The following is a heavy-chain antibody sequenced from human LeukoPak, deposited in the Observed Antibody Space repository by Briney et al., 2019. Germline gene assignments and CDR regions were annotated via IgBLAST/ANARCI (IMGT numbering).Heavy chain of an antibody. J-gene: IGHJ4*02. CDR1: GGSISSSSYY. CDR2: ISYSGST. CDR3: ARLDPGRFDWLLSY. Sequence: SETLSLTCTVSGGSISSSSYYWGWIRQPPGKGLEWIGSISYSGSTYYNPSLKSRVTISVDTSKNQFSLKLSSVTAADTAVYYCARLDPGRFDWLLSYWGQGTLVTVSS. D-gene: IGHD3-9*01. V-gene: IGHV4-39*01.